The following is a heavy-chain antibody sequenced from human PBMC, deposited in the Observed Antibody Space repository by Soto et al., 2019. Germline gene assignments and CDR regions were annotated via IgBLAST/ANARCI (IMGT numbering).Heavy chain of an antibody. CDR3: PTGQYYYDSSGYYYS. CDR1: GFTFSDYY. J-gene: IGHJ4*02. D-gene: IGHD3-22*01. CDR2: ISSSSSYT. V-gene: IGHV3-11*05. Sequence: QVQLVESGGGLVKPGGSLRLSCAASGFTFSDYYMSWIRQAPGKGLEWVSYISSSSSYTNYADSVKGRFTLSRDNAKNSLYLQMNSLRADDTAVYYCPTGQYYYDSSGYYYSWGQGTLVTVSS.